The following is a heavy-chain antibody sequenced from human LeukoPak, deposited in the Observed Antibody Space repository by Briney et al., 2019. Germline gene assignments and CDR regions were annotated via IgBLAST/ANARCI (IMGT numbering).Heavy chain of an antibody. D-gene: IGHD4-23*01. V-gene: IGHV1-18*01. CDR2: ISPYNGNT. J-gene: IGHJ6*02. Sequence: GASVKVSCKASGYIFTSYGISWVRQAPGRGLEWMGWISPYNGNTNYAQKVQGRVTMTTDTSTNTAYMELRSLRSDDTAVYYCARYDFGGFHYYGMDVWGQGTTVTVSS. CDR3: ARYDFGGFHYYGMDV. CDR1: GYIFTSYG.